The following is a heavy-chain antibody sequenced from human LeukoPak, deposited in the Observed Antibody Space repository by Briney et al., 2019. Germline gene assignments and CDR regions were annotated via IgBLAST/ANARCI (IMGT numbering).Heavy chain of an antibody. D-gene: IGHD3-3*01. CDR1: GYTFTSYG. CDR2: ISAYSGDT. CDR3: ARSTSTTIFGVVIMDDAFDI. J-gene: IGHJ3*02. V-gene: IGHV1-18*01. Sequence: ASVKVSCKASGYTFTSYGISWVRQAPGQGLEWMGWISAYSGDTNYAQKFQGRATMTTDTSTSTAYMELRSLSSDDTAVYYCARSTSTTIFGVVIMDDAFDIWGQGTMVTVSS.